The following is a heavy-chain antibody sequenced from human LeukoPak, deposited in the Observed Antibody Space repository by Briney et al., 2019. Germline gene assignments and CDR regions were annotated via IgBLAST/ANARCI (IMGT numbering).Heavy chain of an antibody. Sequence: GGSLRLSCAASGFTFSSYAMHWVRQAPGKGLEWVAVISYDGSNKYYADSVKGRFTISRDNSKNTLYLQMNSLRAEDTAVYYCARDMYSGSYETGEYYFDYWGQGTLVTVSS. J-gene: IGHJ4*02. V-gene: IGHV3-30*04. CDR3: ARDMYSGSYETGEYYFDY. CDR2: ISYDGSNK. D-gene: IGHD1-26*01. CDR1: GFTFSSYA.